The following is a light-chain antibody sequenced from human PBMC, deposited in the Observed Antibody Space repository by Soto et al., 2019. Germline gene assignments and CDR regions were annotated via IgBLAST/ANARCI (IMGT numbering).Light chain of an antibody. J-gene: IGKJ4*01. Sequence: DIQMTQSPSTLSASVGDRVTITCRASQSISSWLTWYQQKPGKAPKVLIFDASSLGSGVPSRFSGSGSGTKFTLTISSLQPDEFATYYCQQYDSFPLTFGGGTKVDIK. CDR1: QSISSW. CDR3: QQYDSFPLT. V-gene: IGKV1-5*01. CDR2: DAS.